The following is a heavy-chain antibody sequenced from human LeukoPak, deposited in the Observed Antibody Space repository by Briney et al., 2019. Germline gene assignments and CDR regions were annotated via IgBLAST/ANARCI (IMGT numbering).Heavy chain of an antibody. Sequence: ASVKVSCKASGGTFSSYYMHWVRQAPGQGLEWMGRINPNSGGTNYAQKFQGRVTMTRDTSISTAYMELSRLRSDDTAVYYCARGLAPQYSSGWYSYFDYWGQGTLVTVSS. D-gene: IGHD6-19*01. CDR1: GGTFSSYY. V-gene: IGHV1-2*06. CDR2: INPNSGGT. CDR3: ARGLAPQYSSGWYSYFDY. J-gene: IGHJ4*02.